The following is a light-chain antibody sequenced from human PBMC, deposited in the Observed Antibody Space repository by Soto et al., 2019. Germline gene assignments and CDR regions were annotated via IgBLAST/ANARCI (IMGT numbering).Light chain of an antibody. CDR2: AAS. Sequence: DSQMTQSPSSLSASVGDRVTITCRASQSISNYLNWYQQKPGKAPKLLIYAASSTQSGLPSRFSRSGSETAFTLTISSLQPDDSATYYCQQSFSPLWTFGQGTKVEV. V-gene: IGKV1-39*01. CDR1: QSISNY. J-gene: IGKJ1*01. CDR3: QQSFSPLWT.